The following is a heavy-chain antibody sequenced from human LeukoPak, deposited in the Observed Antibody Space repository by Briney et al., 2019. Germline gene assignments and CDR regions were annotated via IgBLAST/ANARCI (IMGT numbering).Heavy chain of an antibody. V-gene: IGHV4-59*08. J-gene: IGHJ5*02. D-gene: IGHD3-16*02. Sequence: SETLSLTCTVSGGSISSYYWSWIRQPPGKGLEWMGCFYYSGNTNSNPSLKSRVTISVDTSKNQFSLKLSSVTAADTAVYYCARHRYDYVWGSYRPVWFDPWGQGTLVTVSS. CDR2: FYYSGNT. CDR1: GGSISSYY. CDR3: ARHRYDYVWGSYRPVWFDP.